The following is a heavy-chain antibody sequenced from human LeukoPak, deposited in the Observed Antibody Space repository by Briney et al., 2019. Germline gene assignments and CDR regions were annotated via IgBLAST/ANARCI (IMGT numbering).Heavy chain of an antibody. V-gene: IGHV3-23*01. CDR3: AKETDYNYIYYFDY. CDR1: GFAFSSYA. CDR2: ISGSGAST. D-gene: IGHD5-24*01. Sequence: GGSLRLSCAASGFAFSSYAMSWVRQAPGKGLEWVSGISGSGASTYYADSVKGRFTISRDNSKNTLYLQMNSLRAEDTAVYSCAKETDYNYIYYFDYWGQGTLVTVSS. J-gene: IGHJ4*02.